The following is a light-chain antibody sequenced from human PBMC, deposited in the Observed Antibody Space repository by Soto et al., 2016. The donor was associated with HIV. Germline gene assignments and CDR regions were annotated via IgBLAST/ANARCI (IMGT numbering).Light chain of an antibody. CDR2: LVS. V-gene: IGKV2-28*01. CDR1: QSLLHSNGYNY. Sequence: DIVMTQSPLSLPVTPGEPASISCRSSQSLLHSNGYNYLDWYLQKPGQSPQLLIYLVSNRASGVPDRFSGSGSGTDFTLKISRVEAEDVGLYYCMQALQRPFGRRDQGGNQT. J-gene: IGKJ1*01. CDR3: MQALQRP.